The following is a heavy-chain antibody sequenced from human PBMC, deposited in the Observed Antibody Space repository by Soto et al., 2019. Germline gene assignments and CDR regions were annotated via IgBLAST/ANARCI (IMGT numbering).Heavy chain of an antibody. V-gene: IGHV3-73*01. CDR1: GFIFSDSA. Sequence: ESGGGLVQPGGSLKLSCAASGFIFSDSAIHWVRQASGKGLEWVGRIRSKTNNYATAFAASVKGRFTISRDDSKNTAYLQMNSLKTEDTAVYYCTRNPSSSSRGYWGQGTLVTVSS. CDR2: IRSKTNNYAT. J-gene: IGHJ4*02. D-gene: IGHD6-6*01. CDR3: TRNPSSSSRGY.